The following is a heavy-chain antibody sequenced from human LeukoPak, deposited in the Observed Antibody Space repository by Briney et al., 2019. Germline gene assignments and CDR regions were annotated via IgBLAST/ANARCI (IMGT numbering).Heavy chain of an antibody. J-gene: IGHJ3*02. D-gene: IGHD4-23*01. CDR2: ISSSSTYI. Sequence: MPGGSLRLSCAASGFSFSNCSMNWVRQAPGKGLEWVSSISSSSTYIYYADSLEGRFTISRDNVRNSLYLQMNSLRAEDTAVCCCAGDYEGNLAFDIWGQGTMVTVSS. V-gene: IGHV3-21*01. CDR3: AGDYEGNLAFDI. CDR1: GFSFSNCS.